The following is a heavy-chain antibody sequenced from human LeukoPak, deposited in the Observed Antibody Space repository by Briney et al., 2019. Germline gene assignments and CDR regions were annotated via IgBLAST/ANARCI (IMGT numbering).Heavy chain of an antibody. CDR2: ISSSSTYI. J-gene: IGHJ6*02. V-gene: IGHV3-21*01. D-gene: IGHD4-23*01. Sequence: PGGSLRLSCAASDFIFSSYNMNWVSQAPGKGLESVSSISSSSTYIYYADSVKVRFTISRDNAKNSLYLQMNSLRAEDTAVYYCARLVTPPYYYGMDVWGQGTPVTVSS. CDR1: DFIFSSYN. CDR3: ARLVTPPYYYGMDV.